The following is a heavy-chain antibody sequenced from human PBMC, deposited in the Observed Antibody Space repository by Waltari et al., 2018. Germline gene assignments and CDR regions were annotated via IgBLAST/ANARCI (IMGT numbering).Heavy chain of an antibody. J-gene: IGHJ5*02. D-gene: IGHD3-10*01. CDR3: ARGWRSPLSP. V-gene: IGHV4-59*08. Sequence: QVQLQESGPGLVKPSETLSLTCSASGGSMSNYYWSWFRQPPGKGLEWIGYIDHSGNTNYNPSLKSRVTISIDTSKNQFSLKLISVTAADTAVYYCARGWRSPLSPWGQGMLVTVSS. CDR2: IDHSGNT. CDR1: GGSMSNYY.